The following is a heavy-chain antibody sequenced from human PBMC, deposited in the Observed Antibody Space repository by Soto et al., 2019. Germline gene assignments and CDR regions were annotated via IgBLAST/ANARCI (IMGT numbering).Heavy chain of an antibody. J-gene: IGHJ4*02. Sequence: EEQLVESGRGLVQPGGSLRLSCAASGFTFRTNDMHWVRQAPGKGLEWVAGIGTAADTYYPDSVKGRFTISRDNAKSSLYLQMKSPRAGDTAVYYCARGWLRRGYLDYWGQGTLVTVSS. D-gene: IGHD5-12*01. V-gene: IGHV3-13*04. CDR3: ARGWLRRGYLDY. CDR2: IGTAADT. CDR1: GFTFRTND.